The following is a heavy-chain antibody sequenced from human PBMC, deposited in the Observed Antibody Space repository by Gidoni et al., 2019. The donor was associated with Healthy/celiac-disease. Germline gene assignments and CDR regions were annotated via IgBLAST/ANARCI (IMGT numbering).Heavy chain of an antibody. Sequence: EVQLVQSGAGLTRPGASLRISCKGSGSSFTSYWIGWVRQMPGKGLEWMGLIYPGDSDTRDIPSFQGQVTISADKSISTAYLQWSSLKASDTAMYYCARHWMGDMTTVGDYWGQGTLVTVSS. CDR1: GSSFTSYW. D-gene: IGHD4-17*01. CDR3: ARHWMGDMTTVGDY. J-gene: IGHJ4*02. V-gene: IGHV5-51*01. CDR2: IYPGDSDT.